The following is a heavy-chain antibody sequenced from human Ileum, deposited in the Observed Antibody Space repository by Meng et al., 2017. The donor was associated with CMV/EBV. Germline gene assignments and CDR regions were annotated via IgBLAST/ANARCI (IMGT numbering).Heavy chain of an antibody. D-gene: IGHD2-2*01. CDR3: ARGYRYQLPLLDY. CDR1: GYTFTAYY. CDR2: ISPNSGVT. Sequence: CTGSGYTFTAYYMHWVRQAPGQGLEWMGWISPNSGVTKYAQQFQGRVTMTRDTSISTAYMEVTRLRSDDTAVYYCARGYRYQLPLLDYWGQGTLVTVSS. V-gene: IGHV1-2*02. J-gene: IGHJ4*02.